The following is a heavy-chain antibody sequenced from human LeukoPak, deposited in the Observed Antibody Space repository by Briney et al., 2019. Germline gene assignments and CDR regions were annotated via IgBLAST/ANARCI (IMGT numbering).Heavy chain of an antibody. CDR3: ARDRLRDGYRFDGFDI. Sequence: PAGRSLRLSCAAPGFTFSTYGMHWVRQAPGKGLEWVADIWYDPSEEYYADSVKGRFTISRHNSKNTLFLEMNSLRAEDTAVYYCARDRLRDGYRFDGFDIWGQGTMVTVSS. CDR1: GFTFSTYG. CDR2: IWYDPSEE. D-gene: IGHD5-24*01. V-gene: IGHV3-33*01. J-gene: IGHJ3*02.